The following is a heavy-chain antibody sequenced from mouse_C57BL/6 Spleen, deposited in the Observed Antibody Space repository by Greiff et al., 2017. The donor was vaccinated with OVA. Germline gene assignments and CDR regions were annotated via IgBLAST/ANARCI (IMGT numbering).Heavy chain of an antibody. Sequence: EVKLVESGPGLVKPSQSLSLTCSVTGYSITSGYYWNWIRQFPGNKLEWMGYISYDGSNNYNPSLKNRISITRDTSKNQFFLKLNSVTTEDTATYYCASIYDGYYVYYFDYWGQGTTLTVSS. J-gene: IGHJ2*01. V-gene: IGHV3-6*01. D-gene: IGHD2-3*01. CDR1: GYSITSGYY. CDR2: ISYDGSN. CDR3: ASIYDGYYVYYFDY.